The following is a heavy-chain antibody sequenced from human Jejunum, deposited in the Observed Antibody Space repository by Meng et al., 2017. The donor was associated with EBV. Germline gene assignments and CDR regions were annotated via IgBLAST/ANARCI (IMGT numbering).Heavy chain of an antibody. CDR1: VYDFTSSG. V-gene: IGHV7-4-1*02. D-gene: IGHD2-8*02. CDR2: INAISGYP. J-gene: IGHJ5*02. CDR3: ARVRPGGGWFDP. Sequence: QVQLVLSGCEMKKPGASVKVSCKASVYDFTSSGINWVRQAPVQGVEGMGWINAISGYPTYAQDFTGRFVFSLDTSVSTAYLQITSLSTEDNAVYYCARVRPGGGWFDPWGQGTLVTVSS.